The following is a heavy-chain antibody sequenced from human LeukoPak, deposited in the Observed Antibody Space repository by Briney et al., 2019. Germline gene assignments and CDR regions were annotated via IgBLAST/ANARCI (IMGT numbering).Heavy chain of an antibody. CDR1: GSFSSYV. D-gene: IGHD3-10*01. J-gene: IGHJ4*02. CDR2: LSASGGST. CDR3: ARGLMVRGVLFDY. Sequence: PGGSLRLSCAASGSFSSYVMTWVRQAPGRGLEWVSTLSASGGSTYYADSVKGRFTISRDNSKNTLYLQMNSLRAEDTAVYYCARGLMVRGVLFDYWGQGTLVTVSS. V-gene: IGHV3-23*01.